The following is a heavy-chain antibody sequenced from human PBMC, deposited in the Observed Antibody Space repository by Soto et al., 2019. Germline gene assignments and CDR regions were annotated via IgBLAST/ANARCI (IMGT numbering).Heavy chain of an antibody. CDR3: AREDWNYGFDY. V-gene: IGHV3-74*01. Sequence: GSLRLSCAASGFTFSGYWMHWVRQAPGKGLVWVSRINSDGSSTSYADSVKGRFTISRDNAKNTLYLQMNSLRAEDTAVYYCAREDWNYGFDYWGQGTLVTVSS. J-gene: IGHJ4*02. CDR1: GFTFSGYW. D-gene: IGHD1-7*01. CDR2: INSDGSST.